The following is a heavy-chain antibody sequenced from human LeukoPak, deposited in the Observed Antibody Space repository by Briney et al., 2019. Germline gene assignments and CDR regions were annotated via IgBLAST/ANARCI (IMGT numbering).Heavy chain of an antibody. CDR1: GGSISSYY. V-gene: IGHV4-38-2*02. J-gene: IGHJ4*02. CDR3: ARVVLGYYYDSSGNGFDY. D-gene: IGHD3-22*01. Sequence: PSETLSLTCTVSGGSISSYYWGWIRQPPGKGLEWIGSIYHSGSTYYNPSLKSRVTISVDTSKNQFSLKLSSVTAADTAVYYCARVVLGYYYDSSGNGFDYWGQGTLVTVSS. CDR2: IYHSGST.